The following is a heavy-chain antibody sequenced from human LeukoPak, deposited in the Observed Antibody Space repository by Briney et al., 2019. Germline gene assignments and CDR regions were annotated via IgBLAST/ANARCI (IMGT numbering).Heavy chain of an antibody. D-gene: IGHD3-9*01. V-gene: IGHV3-30*18. CDR1: GFTFSSYG. Sequence: GGSLRLSCEASGFTFSSYGIHWVRQAPGKGLEWVAVVSYHGINKYYADSVKGRFTISRDNSKNTLYLQMNSLRAEDTAVYYCAKEGYDILTGYSNYFDYWGQGTLVTVSS. CDR2: VSYHGINK. CDR3: AKEGYDILTGYSNYFDY. J-gene: IGHJ4*02.